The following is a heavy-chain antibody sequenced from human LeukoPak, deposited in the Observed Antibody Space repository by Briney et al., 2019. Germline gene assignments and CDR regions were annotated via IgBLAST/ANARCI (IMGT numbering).Heavy chain of an antibody. J-gene: IGHJ4*02. D-gene: IGHD2-15*01. Sequence: GGSLRLSCATSGFIFDHFGMNWVRQVPGKGLEWVSGINWDSTSTNYVDSVRGRFTISRDNTKNSLYLQMNSLRVEDTAFYYCARDLKYCNGGMCYLTAVADSWGQGTLVTVSS. V-gene: IGHV3-20*04. CDR1: GFIFDHFG. CDR3: ARDLKYCNGGMCYLTAVADS. CDR2: INWDSTST.